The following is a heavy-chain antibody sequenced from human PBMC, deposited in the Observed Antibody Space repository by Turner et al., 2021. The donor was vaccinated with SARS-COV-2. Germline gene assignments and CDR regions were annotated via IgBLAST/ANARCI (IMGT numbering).Heavy chain of an antibody. J-gene: IGHJ6*02. CDR2: ISYDGSNK. CDR3: ARGTHGGDYGMDV. V-gene: IGHV3-30*04. D-gene: IGHD3-16*01. CDR1: GFTFSSYA. Sequence: QVQLVESGGGVVQPGRSLRLSCAASGFTFSSYAMHWVRQAPGKGLEWVAVISYDGSNKYYADSVKGRFTISRDNSKNTLYLQMNSLRAEDTAVYYCARGTHGGDYGMDVWGQGTTVTVS.